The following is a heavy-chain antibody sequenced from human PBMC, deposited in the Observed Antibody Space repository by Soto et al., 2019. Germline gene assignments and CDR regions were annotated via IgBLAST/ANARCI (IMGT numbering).Heavy chain of an antibody. J-gene: IGHJ6*02. CDR1: GFTFSSYW. V-gene: IGHV3-74*01. CDR3: ARVSSYGDYDLYYYGMDV. Sequence: GGSLRLSCAASGFTFSSYWMHWVRQAPGKGLVWVSRINSDGSSTSYADSVKGRFTIPRDNAKNTLYLQMNSLRAEDTAVYYCARVSSYGDYDLYYYGMDVWGQGTTVTVSS. D-gene: IGHD4-17*01. CDR2: INSDGSST.